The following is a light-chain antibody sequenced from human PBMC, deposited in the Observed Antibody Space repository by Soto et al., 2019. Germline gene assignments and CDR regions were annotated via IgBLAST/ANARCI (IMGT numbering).Light chain of an antibody. CDR2: DAS. Sequence: DIQMTQTPSTLSASVGDRVTIACRASRSVARWLAWYQQRPGEAPKLLIYDASSLESDGPSRFSGSGSGTEFTLTISSLQPDDVATYYCQQYDSDSTFGQGTKGEIK. CDR1: RSVARW. CDR3: QQYDSDST. J-gene: IGKJ1*01. V-gene: IGKV1-5*01.